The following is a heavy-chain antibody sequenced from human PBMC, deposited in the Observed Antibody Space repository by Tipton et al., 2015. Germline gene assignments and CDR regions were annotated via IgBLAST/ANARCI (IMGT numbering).Heavy chain of an antibody. CDR2: LYFSGST. CDR1: GFTFSSYW. V-gene: IGHV4-59*01. CDR3: ARDLEHGMDV. Sequence: LRLSCAASGFTFSSYWMSWVRQAPGKGLEWIGSLYFSGSTYYNPSLKRRVTISLDTSKNQFSLTLNSVTAADTAVYYCARDLEHGMDVWGQGTTVTVSS. J-gene: IGHJ6*02. D-gene: IGHD5-24*01.